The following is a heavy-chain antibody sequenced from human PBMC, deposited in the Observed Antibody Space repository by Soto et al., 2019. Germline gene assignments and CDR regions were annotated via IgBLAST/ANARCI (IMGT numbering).Heavy chain of an antibody. D-gene: IGHD6-19*01. V-gene: IGHV4-31*03. Sequence: QVQLQESGPGLVKPSQTLSLTCTVSGGSISSGGYYWSWIRQHPGKGLEWIGYIYYSGSTYYNPSFKSRVTISVDTSNNQFSLKLSSVTAADTAVYYCAGSIAVGDYFDYWGQGTLVTVSS. CDR3: AGSIAVGDYFDY. CDR2: IYYSGST. CDR1: GGSISSGGYY. J-gene: IGHJ4*02.